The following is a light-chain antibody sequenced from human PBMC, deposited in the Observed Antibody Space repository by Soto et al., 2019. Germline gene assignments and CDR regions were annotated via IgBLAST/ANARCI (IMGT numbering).Light chain of an antibody. Sequence: EIVMTQSPATLSVSPGERATLSCRASQSVSSNLAWYQQKPGQAPRHLIYGASTRATGIPARFSGSGSWTEFTLTISSLQSEDFAVYYCQQYNNWPPVTFGGGTKVEIK. CDR1: QSVSSN. CDR3: QQYNNWPPVT. J-gene: IGKJ4*01. CDR2: GAS. V-gene: IGKV3-15*01.